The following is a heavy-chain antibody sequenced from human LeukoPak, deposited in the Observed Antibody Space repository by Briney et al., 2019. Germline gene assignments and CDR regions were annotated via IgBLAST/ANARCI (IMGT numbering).Heavy chain of an antibody. CDR3: ARDYYGSGKKLDY. CDR2: IWYDGSNK. J-gene: IGHJ4*02. V-gene: IGHV3-33*01. D-gene: IGHD3-10*01. CDR1: GFTFSSYG. Sequence: GGSLRLSCAASGFTFSSYGMHSVRQAPGKGLEWVALIWYDGSNKYYADSVKGRFTISRDNSKNALYLQMNSLRAEDTAVYYCARDYYGSGKKLDYWGQGTLVTVSS.